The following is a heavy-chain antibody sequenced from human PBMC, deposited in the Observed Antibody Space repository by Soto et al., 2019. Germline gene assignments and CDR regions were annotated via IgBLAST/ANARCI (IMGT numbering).Heavy chain of an antibody. CDR1: VDSVSSNSAA. CDR3: VTVVEDRLNSLDP. V-gene: IGHV6-1*01. J-gene: IGHJ5*02. Sequence: PSQTLSLTCAMSVDSVSSNSAAWSWIRQSPSRGLEWLGWTYYKAKWYTDYAVAVKSRITINPDTSKNQISLQLNSVTPEDTAVYSRVTVVEDRLNSLDPWGQGTTVTVYS. D-gene: IGHD2-15*01. CDR2: TYYKAKWYT.